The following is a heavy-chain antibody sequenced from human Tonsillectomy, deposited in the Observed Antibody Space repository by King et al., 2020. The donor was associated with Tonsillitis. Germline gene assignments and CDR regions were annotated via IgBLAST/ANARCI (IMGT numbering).Heavy chain of an antibody. D-gene: IGHD6-19*01. Sequence: VQLVESGGGLVQPGRSLRLSCAASGFTFDDYAMHWVRQAPGKGLEWVSSINWNNSSMGYADSVKGRFTISRDNAKNSLYLQVDSLRPEDTALYYCAKYLEAVARRYYGMDVWGQGTTVTVSS. CDR1: GFTFDDYA. CDR2: INWNNSSM. V-gene: IGHV3-9*01. J-gene: IGHJ6*02. CDR3: AKYLEAVARRYYGMDV.